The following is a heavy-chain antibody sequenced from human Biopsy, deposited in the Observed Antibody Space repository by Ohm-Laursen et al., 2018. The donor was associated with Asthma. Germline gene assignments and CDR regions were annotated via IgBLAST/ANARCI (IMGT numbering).Heavy chain of an antibody. CDR3: ARGPEYVRSSGALDY. Sequence: AASVKVSCKASGDSFSNYAISWVRQAPGQGLEWMGRIIPIFGPTNYAQKFQGRVTISADDSTSTAYMELSSLSSEDTALYYCARGPEYVRSSGALDYWGQGTLVTVSS. CDR1: GDSFSNYA. J-gene: IGHJ4*02. D-gene: IGHD2-2*01. V-gene: IGHV1-69*13. CDR2: IIPIFGPT.